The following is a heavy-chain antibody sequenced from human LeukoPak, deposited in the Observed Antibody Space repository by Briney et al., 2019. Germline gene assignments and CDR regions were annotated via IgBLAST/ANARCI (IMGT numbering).Heavy chain of an antibody. Sequence: KSSQTLSLTCTVSGGSISSGSYYWSWIRQPAGKGLEWIGRIYTSGSTNYNPSLKSRVTISVDTSKNQFSLKLSSVTAADTAVYYCARGGLGIDYWGQGTLVTVSS. J-gene: IGHJ4*02. CDR1: GGSISSGSYY. CDR2: IYTSGST. CDR3: ARGGLGIDY. D-gene: IGHD3-10*01. V-gene: IGHV4-61*02.